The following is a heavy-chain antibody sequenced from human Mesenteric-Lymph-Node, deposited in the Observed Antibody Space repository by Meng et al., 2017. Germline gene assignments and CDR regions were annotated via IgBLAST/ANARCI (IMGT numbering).Heavy chain of an antibody. J-gene: IGHJ6*02. Sequence: GESLKISCTASGFTFGDYAMSWVRQAPGKGLEWVGFIRSKGYGGTTEYAASVKGRFTISRDDSKNSQYLQMNSLKTEDTAVYYCASTVTTFYGMDVWGQGTTVTVSS. D-gene: IGHD4-11*01. CDR3: ASTVTTFYGMDV. CDR2: IRSKGYGGTT. CDR1: GFTFGDYA. V-gene: IGHV3-49*04.